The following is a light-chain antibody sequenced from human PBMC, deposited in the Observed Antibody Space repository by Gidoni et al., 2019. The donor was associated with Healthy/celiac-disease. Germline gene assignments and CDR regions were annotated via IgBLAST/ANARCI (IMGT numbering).Light chain of an antibody. CDR2: DAS. CDR3: QQYDNLPLT. J-gene: IGKJ4*01. Sequence: DIQMTQPPSSLAATVGDRVTITCQASQDISNYLNWYQQKPGKAPKLLIYDASNLETGVPSRFSGSGSGTEFTFTISSLQPEDIATYYCQQYDNLPLTFXGXTKVEIK. CDR1: QDISNY. V-gene: IGKV1-33*01.